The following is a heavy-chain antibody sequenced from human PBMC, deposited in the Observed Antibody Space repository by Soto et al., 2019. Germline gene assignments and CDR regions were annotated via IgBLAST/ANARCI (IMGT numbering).Heavy chain of an antibody. CDR1: GGSFSGYY. Sequence: SETLSLTCAVYGGSFSGYYWTWIRQPPGTGLEWIGEINHSGSTNYNPSLKSRVTISVDTSKNQFSLKLTSVTAADTAVYYCARHGRGVRYFDWLLPFDPWGQGTLVTVSS. J-gene: IGHJ5*02. V-gene: IGHV4-34*01. CDR3: ARHGRGVRYFDWLLPFDP. CDR2: INHSGST. D-gene: IGHD3-9*01.